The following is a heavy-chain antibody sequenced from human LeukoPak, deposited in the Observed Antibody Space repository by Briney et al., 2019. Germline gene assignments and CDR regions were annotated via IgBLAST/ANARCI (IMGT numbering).Heavy chain of an antibody. CDR2: IYYSGST. V-gene: IGHV4-39*07. CDR1: VGFIRSSSYY. CDR3: ARGRGITVARGVRP. J-gene: IGHJ5*02. Sequence: SETVSLTCTVSVGFIRSSSYYWGWIRQPPGKGLEWIGSIYYSGSTYYNPSLKSRVTISVDPSKNQFSLKLSSVNAADTAVYYCARGRGITVARGVRPWGQGTLVTVSS. D-gene: IGHD6-13*01.